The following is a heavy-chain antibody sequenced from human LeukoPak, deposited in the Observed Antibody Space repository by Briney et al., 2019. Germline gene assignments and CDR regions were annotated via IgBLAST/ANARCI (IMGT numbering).Heavy chain of an antibody. CDR3: ARGGSYGDY. CDR1: GFTFSNYW. V-gene: IGHV3-74*01. CDR2: VNPDGSDI. Sequence: PGGSLRLSCAASGFTFSNYWMHWVRQVPEKGLVWASRVNPDGSDITYANSVRGRFTSSRDNAKNTLYLQMNRLRIEDTAVYYCARGGSYGDYWGQGILVTVSS. J-gene: IGHJ4*02. D-gene: IGHD3-16*01.